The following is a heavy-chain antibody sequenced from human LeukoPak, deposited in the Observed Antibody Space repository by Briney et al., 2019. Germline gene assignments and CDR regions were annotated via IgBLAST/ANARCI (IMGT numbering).Heavy chain of an antibody. V-gene: IGHV4-39*01. CDR1: GGSISRSSYY. CDR2: MFYGGST. J-gene: IGHJ3*02. D-gene: IGHD3-16*01. CDR3: ACRPETYDYLWGIGALDI. Sequence: PSETLSLTCTVSGGSISRSSYYWGWVRQPPGKGPEWIGSMFYGGSTYYNPSLKSRVTISVDTSKSQFSLRLSSVTAPDPAVYYCACRPETYDYLWGIGALDIWGQGTVVTVSS.